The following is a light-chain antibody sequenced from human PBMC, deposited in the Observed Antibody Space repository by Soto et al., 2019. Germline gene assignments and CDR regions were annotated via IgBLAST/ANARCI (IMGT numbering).Light chain of an antibody. V-gene: IGKV1-5*03. CDR2: KAS. CDR1: QSISSW. Sequence: DLQMTQSPSTLSASVGDRVTITCRASQSISSWLAWYQQKPGKAPKLLIYKASSLESGVPSRFSGSGSGTEFTLTISSLQPDDFATYYCQHYNSYPGWTFGQGTKVEIK. CDR3: QHYNSYPGWT. J-gene: IGKJ1*01.